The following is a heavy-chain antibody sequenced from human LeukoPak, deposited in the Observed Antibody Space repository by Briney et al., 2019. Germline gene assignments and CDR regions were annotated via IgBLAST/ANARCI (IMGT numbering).Heavy chain of an antibody. D-gene: IGHD2-15*01. CDR2: ITYDGSNK. Sequence: GGSLRLSCAAYGFTFSSYGMHWVRQAPGKGLEWVAVITYDGSNKYYADSVKGRFTISRDNSKNTLYLQMTSMRAEDTAVYSCAKEGYCSGGSCDPHWYFDLWGRGTLVTVSS. CDR3: AKEGYCSGGSCDPHWYFDL. CDR1: GFTFSSYG. V-gene: IGHV3-30*18. J-gene: IGHJ2*01.